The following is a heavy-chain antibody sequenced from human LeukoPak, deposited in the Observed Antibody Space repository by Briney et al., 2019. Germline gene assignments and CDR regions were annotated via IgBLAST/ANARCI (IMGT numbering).Heavy chain of an antibody. Sequence: GASVKVSCKASGYTFTSYNINWGRQAPGQGLEWMGWMNPNSGNTGYAQKFPGRVTMTRNTSISTGYMELSSLRSEETGVYYWARRGYSSSWTYYYYYYGMDVWGQGTTVTVSS. CDR1: GYTFTSYN. D-gene: IGHD6-13*01. J-gene: IGHJ6*02. V-gene: IGHV1-8*01. CDR2: MNPNSGNT. CDR3: ARRGYSSSWTYYYYYYGMDV.